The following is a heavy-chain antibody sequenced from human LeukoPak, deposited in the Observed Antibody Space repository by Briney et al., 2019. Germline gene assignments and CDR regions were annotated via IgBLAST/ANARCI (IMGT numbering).Heavy chain of an antibody. V-gene: IGHV3-23*01. D-gene: IGHD5-12*01. J-gene: IGHJ4*02. CDR3: AKGSVIPPKVATIRMWWFGLFDY. CDR1: GFTFSSYA. CDR2: ISGSGGST. Sequence: GGSLRLSCAASGFTFSSYAMSWVRQAPGKGLEWVSAISGSGGSTYYADSVKGRFTISRDNSKNTLYLQMNSLRAEDTAVYYCAKGSVIPPKVATIRMWWFGLFDYWGQGALVTVSS.